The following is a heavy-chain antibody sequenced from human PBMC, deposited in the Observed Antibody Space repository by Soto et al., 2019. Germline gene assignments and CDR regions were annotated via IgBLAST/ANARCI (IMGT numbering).Heavy chain of an antibody. CDR1: GGSISGGACS. D-gene: IGHD6-13*01. CDR2: IYYSGIT. CDR3: ARDSDDNSNCLSNWFDP. J-gene: IGHJ5*02. V-gene: IGHV4-30-4*02. Sequence: SDTLSLTGAVSGGSISGGACSGIWIRQPPGKGLEWIGYIYYSGITYYNPSLKSRVTILVDTSKNQFSLKLRSVTAADTAMYYCARDSDDNSNCLSNWFDPCGQGTLVTVSS.